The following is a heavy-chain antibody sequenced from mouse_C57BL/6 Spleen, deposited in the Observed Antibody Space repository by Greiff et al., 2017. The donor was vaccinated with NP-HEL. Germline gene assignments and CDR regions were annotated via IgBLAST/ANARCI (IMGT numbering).Heavy chain of an antibody. J-gene: IGHJ3*01. CDR2: IDPEDGET. D-gene: IGHD1-1*01. CDR1: GFNIKDYY. Sequence: EVQLQQSGAELVKPGASVKLSCTASGFNIKDYYMHWVKQRTEQGLEWIGRIDPEDGETKYAPKFKGKATITADTSSNTAYLQLSSLTSEDTAVYYCAVYYYGSSYVGTWFAYWGQGTLVTVSA. V-gene: IGHV14-2*01. CDR3: AVYYYGSSYVGTWFAY.